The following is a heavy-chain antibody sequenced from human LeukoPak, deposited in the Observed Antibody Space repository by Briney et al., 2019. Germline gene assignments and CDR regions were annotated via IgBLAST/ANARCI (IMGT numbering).Heavy chain of an antibody. CDR3: ARDGSSGSFDY. Sequence: SVKVSCKASGGTFSSYAISWVRQAPAQGLEWMGRIIPIFGPANYAQKFQGRVTITTAESTSTAYMELSSLRSEDTAVYYCARDGSSGSFDYWGQGTLVTVSS. CDR1: GGTFSSYA. J-gene: IGHJ4*02. CDR2: IIPIFGPA. V-gene: IGHV1-69*05. D-gene: IGHD6-19*01.